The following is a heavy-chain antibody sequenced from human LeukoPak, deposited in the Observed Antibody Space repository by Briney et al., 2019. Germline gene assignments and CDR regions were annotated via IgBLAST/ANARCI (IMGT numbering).Heavy chain of an antibody. Sequence: PGGSLRLSCAASGFTFSSAWMSWVRQAPGKGLEWVVNVNQDGSGKYYVDSVKGRFTISKDNAKNSLYLQMNSLRAEDTAVYYCARDGHCTNGVCYRSGVFDYWGQGTLVTVSS. CDR3: ARDGHCTNGVCYRSGVFDY. J-gene: IGHJ4*02. CDR2: VNQDGSGK. D-gene: IGHD2-8*01. V-gene: IGHV3-7*01. CDR1: GFTFSSAW.